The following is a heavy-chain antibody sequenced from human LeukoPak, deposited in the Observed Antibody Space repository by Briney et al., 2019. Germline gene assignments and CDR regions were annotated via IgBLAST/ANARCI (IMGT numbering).Heavy chain of an antibody. V-gene: IGHV4-30-4*08. Sequence: SRTLALTCTVSGGSISSGDYYWSWIRQPPGKGLEWLGYIYYSGSTYYKPSLKSRVTISVDTSKNQSSLKLSSVTAEDTAVYYCARVWDSSGWYRLRFDPWGQGTLVTVSS. CDR2: IYYSGST. D-gene: IGHD6-19*01. CDR3: ARVWDSSGWYRLRFDP. J-gene: IGHJ5*02. CDR1: GGSISSGDYY.